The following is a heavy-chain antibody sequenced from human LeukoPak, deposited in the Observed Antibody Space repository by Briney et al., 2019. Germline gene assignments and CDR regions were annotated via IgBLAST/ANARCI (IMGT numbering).Heavy chain of an antibody. Sequence: RGSLRLSCAASGFTFSSSWMNWVRQSPGKGLEWVANIKEDGTEKYYVDSVKGRFTIFRDNAKNSLYLQMNSPRAEDTAVYYCARPHNNWKWYFDLWGRGTLVTVSS. D-gene: IGHD1-20*01. CDR3: ARPHNNWKWYFDL. V-gene: IGHV3-7*03. J-gene: IGHJ2*01. CDR1: GFTFSSSW. CDR2: IKEDGTEK.